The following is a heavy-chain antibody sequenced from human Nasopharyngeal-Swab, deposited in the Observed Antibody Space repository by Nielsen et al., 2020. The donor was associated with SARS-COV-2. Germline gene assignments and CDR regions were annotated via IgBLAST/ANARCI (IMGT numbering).Heavy chain of an antibody. CDR3: ARDPSELQFNWFDP. Sequence: ASVKVSCKVSGYTLTELSMHWVRQAPGKGLEWMGGFDPEDGETIYAQKFQGRVTMTEDTSTDTAYMELSSLRSEDTAVYYCARDPSELQFNWFDPWGQGTLVTVSS. CDR2: FDPEDGET. J-gene: IGHJ5*02. V-gene: IGHV1-24*01. CDR1: GYTLTELS. D-gene: IGHD5-24*01.